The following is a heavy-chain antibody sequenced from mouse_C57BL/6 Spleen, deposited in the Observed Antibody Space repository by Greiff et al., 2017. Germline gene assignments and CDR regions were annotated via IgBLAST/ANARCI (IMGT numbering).Heavy chain of an antibody. J-gene: IGHJ3*01. Sequence: EVHLVESGGDLVKPGGSLKLSCAASGFTFSSYGMSWVRQTPDKRLEWVATISSGGSYTYYPDSVKGRFTISRDNAKNTLYLQMSSLKSEDTAMYYCARQIYYDYLFAYWGQGTLVTVSA. V-gene: IGHV5-6*01. D-gene: IGHD2-4*01. CDR1: GFTFSSYG. CDR3: ARQIYYDYLFAY. CDR2: ISSGGSYT.